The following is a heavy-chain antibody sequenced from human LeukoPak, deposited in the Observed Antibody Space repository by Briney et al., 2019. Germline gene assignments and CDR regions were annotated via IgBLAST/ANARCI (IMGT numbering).Heavy chain of an antibody. CDR3: AKNQQVSYFDH. CDR2: ISDDGSNE. Sequence: GGSLRLSCAASGFTFSASSMHWVRQAPGKGLEWVALISDDGSNESFADSVKGRFTISRDNSKNTLYLQMNSLRADDTAVYYCAKNQQVSYFDHWGQGTLVTVSS. J-gene: IGHJ4*02. V-gene: IGHV3-30*04. D-gene: IGHD1/OR15-1a*01. CDR1: GFTFSASS.